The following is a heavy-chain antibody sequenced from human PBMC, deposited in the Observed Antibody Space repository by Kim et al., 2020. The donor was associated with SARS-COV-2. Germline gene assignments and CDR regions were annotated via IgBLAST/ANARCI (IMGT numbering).Heavy chain of an antibody. J-gene: IGHJ5*02. CDR1: GGSFSGYY. CDR3: ARGLRDNRTYYDFWSGFGLVRFDP. V-gene: IGHV4-34*01. Sequence: SETLSLTCAVYGGSFSGYYWSWIRQPPGKGLEWIGEINHSGSTNYNPSLKSRVTISVDTSKNQFSLKLSSVTAADTAVYYCARGLRDNRTYYDFWSGFGLVRFDPWGQGTLVTVSS. CDR2: INHSGST. D-gene: IGHD3-3*01.